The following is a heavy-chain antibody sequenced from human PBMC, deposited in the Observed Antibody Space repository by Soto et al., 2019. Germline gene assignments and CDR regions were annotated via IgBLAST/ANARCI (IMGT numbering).Heavy chain of an antibody. CDR1: GGSFSGYY. D-gene: IGHD3-9*01. V-gene: IGHV4-34*01. CDR3: ARDRILTGYYSRGGWFDP. CDR2: INHSGST. Sequence: SETLSLTCAVYGGSFSGYYWSWIRQPPGKGLEWIGEINHSGSTNYNPSLKSRVTISVDTSKNQFSLKLSSVTAADTAVYYCARDRILTGYYSRGGWFDPWGQGTLVTVSS. J-gene: IGHJ5*02.